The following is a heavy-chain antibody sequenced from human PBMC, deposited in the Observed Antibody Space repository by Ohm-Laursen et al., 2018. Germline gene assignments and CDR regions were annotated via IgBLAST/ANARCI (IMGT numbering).Heavy chain of an antibody. D-gene: IGHD6-13*01. CDR3: ARDDRIAAAGTVYYYGMDV. V-gene: IGHV3-23*01. J-gene: IGHJ6*02. CDR1: GFTFSSYG. Sequence: SLRLSCTASGFTFSSYGMHWVRQAPGKGLEWVSSVSGSGTSTYYAASVKGRFTISRDNSQSSLYLQMNSLRAEDTAVYYCARDDRIAAAGTVYYYGMDVWGQGTTVTVSS. CDR2: VSGSGTST.